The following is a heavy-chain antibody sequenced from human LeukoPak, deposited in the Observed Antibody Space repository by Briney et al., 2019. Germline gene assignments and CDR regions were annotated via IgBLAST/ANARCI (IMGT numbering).Heavy chain of an antibody. CDR2: IYYSGIT. CDR1: SDSTYNYY. J-gene: IGHJ4*02. Sequence: SETLSLTRTVSSDSTYNYYWSSVPQPPGKGLEWIGYIYYSGITTYNPSLQSRVALSVDTSKSQFSLKLSSVTAADTAVYYCAGARDLGSGSYLPFDCWGQGTLVTVSS. D-gene: IGHD3-10*01. V-gene: IGHV4-59*01. CDR3: AGARDLGSGSYLPFDC.